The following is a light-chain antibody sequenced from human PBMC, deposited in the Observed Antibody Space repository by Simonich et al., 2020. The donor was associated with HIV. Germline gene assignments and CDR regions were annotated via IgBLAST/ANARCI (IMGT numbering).Light chain of an antibody. Sequence: QSVLTQPPSVSAAPGQKVTISCSGSSSNIGNNYVSWYQQLPGTAPKLLIYANNKRPSGIPDRFCGSKSGTSATLGITGLQTGDEADYYCGTWDSSLSAVFGGGTKLTVL. V-gene: IGLV1-51*01. J-gene: IGLJ2*01. CDR2: ANN. CDR3: GTWDSSLSAV. CDR1: SSNIGNNY.